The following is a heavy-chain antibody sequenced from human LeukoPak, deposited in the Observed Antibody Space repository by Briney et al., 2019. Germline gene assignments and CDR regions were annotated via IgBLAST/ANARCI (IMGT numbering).Heavy chain of an antibody. D-gene: IGHD4-17*01. CDR1: GFTFDDYA. J-gene: IGHJ4*02. CDR2: ISWNSGSI. Sequence: GGSLRLSCVASGFTFDDYAMHWVRQAPGKGLEWVSGISWNSGSIGYADSVKGRFTVSRDNTKNLLYLQMNNLRAEDTAVHYCARRKDYGDPFDYWGQGTLVTVSS. CDR3: ARRKDYGDPFDY. V-gene: IGHV3-9*01.